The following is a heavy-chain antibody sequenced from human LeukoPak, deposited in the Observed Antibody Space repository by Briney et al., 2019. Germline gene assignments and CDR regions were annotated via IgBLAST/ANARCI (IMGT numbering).Heavy chain of an antibody. J-gene: IGHJ4*02. CDR1: GGTISSTNYY. CDR3: VRAERVRGIIWDY. V-gene: IGHV4-39*07. Sequence: SETLSLTCTVSGGTISSTNYYWGWIRQPPGKGLECIGSIYYSGSTYSNPSLRSRVTISVDTSNNQFSLRLSSVTAADTAVYYCVRAERVRGIIWDYWGQGTLVTVSS. D-gene: IGHD3-10*01. CDR2: IYYSGST.